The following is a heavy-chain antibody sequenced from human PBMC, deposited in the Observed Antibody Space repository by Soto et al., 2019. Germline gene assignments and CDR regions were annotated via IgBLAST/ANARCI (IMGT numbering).Heavy chain of an antibody. J-gene: IGHJ5*02. Sequence: LSLSCAASGFTFSSYAMSWVRQAPGKGLGWVSAISGSGGSTYYADSVKGRFTISRDTSKNTLYLQMNSLRAEDTAVYYCLTYYDCWSLLAPVGWSDPWGQGPLVTVSS. D-gene: IGHD3-3*01. V-gene: IGHV3-23*01. CDR3: LTYYDCWSLLAPVGWSDP. CDR2: ISGSGGST. CDR1: GFTFSSYA.